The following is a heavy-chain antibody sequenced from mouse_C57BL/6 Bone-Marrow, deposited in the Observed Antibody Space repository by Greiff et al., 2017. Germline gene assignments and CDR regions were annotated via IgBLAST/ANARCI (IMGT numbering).Heavy chain of an antibody. J-gene: IGHJ4*01. CDR2: ISSGSSTI. CDR3: ASPHTYYDYGYAMDY. D-gene: IGHD2-4*01. CDR1: GFTFSDYG. Sequence: EVMLVESGGGLVKPGGSLKLSCAASGFTFSDYGMHWVRQAPEKGLEWVAYISSGSSTIYYADTVKGRFTISRDNAKNTLFLQMTSLRSEDTAMYYCASPHTYYDYGYAMDYWGQGTSVTVSS. V-gene: IGHV5-17*01.